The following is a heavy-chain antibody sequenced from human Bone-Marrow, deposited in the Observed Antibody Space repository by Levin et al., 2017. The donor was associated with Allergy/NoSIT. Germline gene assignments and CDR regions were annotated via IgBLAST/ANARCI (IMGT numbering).Heavy chain of an antibody. J-gene: IGHJ4*02. CDR2: LPCLSPP. Sequence: SRGEDEGRGRRQKKGKGRDLLFSLPCLSPPSSPPSLKSRVPISVDTSKDQFSLKLTSVTAADTAVYYCARSPLFYGSQEFAQPYYFDFWGQGTLVTISS. CDR3: ARSPLFYGSQEFAQPYYFDF. D-gene: IGHD2/OR15-2a*01. CDR1: SRGEDE. V-gene: IGHV4-30-4*06.